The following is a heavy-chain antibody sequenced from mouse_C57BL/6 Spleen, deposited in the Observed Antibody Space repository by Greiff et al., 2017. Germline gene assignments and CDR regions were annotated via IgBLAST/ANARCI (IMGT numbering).Heavy chain of an antibody. CDR1: GYTFTSYW. Sequence: QVQLQQPGAELVKPGASVKMSCKASGYTFTSYWITWVKQRPGQGLEWIGDIYPGSGSTNYNEKFKSKATLTVDTSSSTAYMQLSSLTSEDSAVYYCARRDYGNYLWYFDVWGTGTTVTVSS. CDR3: ARRDYGNYLWYFDV. J-gene: IGHJ1*03. D-gene: IGHD2-1*01. V-gene: IGHV1-55*01. CDR2: IYPGSGST.